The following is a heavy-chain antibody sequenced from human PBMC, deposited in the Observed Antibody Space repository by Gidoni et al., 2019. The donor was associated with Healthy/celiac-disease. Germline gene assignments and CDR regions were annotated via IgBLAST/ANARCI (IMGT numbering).Heavy chain of an antibody. CDR2: MDPSDSYT. CDR3: ARQGASIAAKRYGMDV. CDR1: GYSFTSYW. J-gene: IGHJ6*02. Sequence: EAQLVQSGAEVKKPGESLRISCTGSGYSFTSYWISWVRRMPGKGLEWMGRMDPSDSYTNYSPSFQGHVTSSADKSISTAYLQWSSLKASDTAMYYCARQGASIAAKRYGMDVWGQGTTVTVSS. D-gene: IGHD6-13*01. V-gene: IGHV5-10-1*01.